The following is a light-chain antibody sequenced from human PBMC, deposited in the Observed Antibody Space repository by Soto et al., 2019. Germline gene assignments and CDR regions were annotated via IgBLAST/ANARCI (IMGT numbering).Light chain of an antibody. CDR3: CSYSGSDSLL. CDR1: SSDVGSYNY. V-gene: IGLV2-11*01. J-gene: IGLJ2*01. CDR2: DVS. Sequence: QSVLTQPRSVSGSPGESVTISCSGTSSDVGSYNYVSWYQQYPGKAPKVMIYDVSERPSKVPVRFSGSKSGNTASLTISGLQAEDEAEYFCCSYSGSDSLLFGGGTKVTVL.